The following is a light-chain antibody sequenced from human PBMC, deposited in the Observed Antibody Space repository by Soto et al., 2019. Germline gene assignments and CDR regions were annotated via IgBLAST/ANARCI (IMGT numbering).Light chain of an antibody. J-gene: IGKJ3*01. CDR2: DAS. Sequence: DVQMTQHNTALSASIGDRVTITCRASHSIGSWLAWYEQKPGKAPKLLIYDASSLQSGVPSRFSGSGSGTEFTLTISSLQPDDFTTYYCQPSKNYFLPSGGGGNVDIK. CDR3: QPSKNYFLP. V-gene: IGKV1-5*01. CDR1: HSIGSW.